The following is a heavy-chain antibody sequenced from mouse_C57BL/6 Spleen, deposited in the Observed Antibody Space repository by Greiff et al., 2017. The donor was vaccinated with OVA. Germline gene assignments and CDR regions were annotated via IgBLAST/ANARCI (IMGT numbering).Heavy chain of an antibody. J-gene: IGHJ2*01. D-gene: IGHD1-1*01. CDR2: IDPSDSYT. CDR1: GYTFTSYW. CDR3: ARAPGSSSYYFDY. V-gene: IGHV1-69*01. Sequence: VQLQQPGAELVMPGASVKLSCKASGYTFTSYWMHWVKQRPGQGLEWIGEIDPSDSYTNYNQKFKGKSTLTVDKSSSTAYMQLSSLTSEDSAVYYCARAPGSSSYYFDYWGQGTTLTVSS.